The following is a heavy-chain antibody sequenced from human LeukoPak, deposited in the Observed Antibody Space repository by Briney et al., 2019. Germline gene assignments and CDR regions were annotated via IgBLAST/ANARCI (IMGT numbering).Heavy chain of an antibody. V-gene: IGHV3-7*01. J-gene: IGHJ4*02. CDR1: GFTFSSYW. CDR2: IKHDGSEK. D-gene: IGHD3-22*01. Sequence: GGSLRLSCAASGFTFSSYWMSWVRQAPGKGLEWVANIKHDGSEKYYVDSVKGRFTISRDNAKNSLYLQMNSLRAEDTAVYYCARDRETVVVITYYFDYWGQGSLVTVSS. CDR3: ARDRETVVVITYYFDY.